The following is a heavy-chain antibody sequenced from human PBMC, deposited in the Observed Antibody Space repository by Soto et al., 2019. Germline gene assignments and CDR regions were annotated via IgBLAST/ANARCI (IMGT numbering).Heavy chain of an antibody. CDR1: GFTVSSNY. CDR2: ISSGGST. CDR3: ARDRVESGYPEYFQH. V-gene: IGHV3-53*01. D-gene: IGHD3-22*01. J-gene: IGHJ1*01. Sequence: EVQLVESGGGLIQPGGSLRLSCAASGFTVSSNYMSWVRQAPGKGLEWVSVISSGGSTYYADSVKGRFTISRDNSKNTLYLQMNSLRAEDTAVYYCARDRVESGYPEYFQHWGQCTLVTVSS.